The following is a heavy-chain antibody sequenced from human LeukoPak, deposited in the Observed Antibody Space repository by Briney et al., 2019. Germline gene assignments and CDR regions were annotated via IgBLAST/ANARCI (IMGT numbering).Heavy chain of an antibody. Sequence: GESLKISCKGSGYSFTNYWIGWVRQMPGKGLEWMAIIYPGDSDTRYSPSFQGQVTISVDKSINTAYLQWNNLKASDTAMYYCAREEQTGSSWFAYWGQGTLATVSS. CDR2: IYPGDSDT. J-gene: IGHJ4*02. CDR3: AREEQTGSSWFAY. D-gene: IGHD6-13*01. CDR1: GYSFTNYW. V-gene: IGHV5-51*01.